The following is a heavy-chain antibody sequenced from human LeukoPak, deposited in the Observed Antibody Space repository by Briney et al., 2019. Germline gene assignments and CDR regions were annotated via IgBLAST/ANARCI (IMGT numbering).Heavy chain of an antibody. J-gene: IGHJ4*02. D-gene: IGHD2-2*01. CDR3: AGERYCTSATCYVGVPFDS. CDR2: IKQDGSEN. Sequence: GGSLRLSCAASGFTFNTYYMTWVRQAPGKGLEWVAGIKQDGSENYYMDSVKGRFTISRDNSRNSLYLQMNSLRAEDTAVYFCAGERYCTSATCYVGVPFDSWGQGTLVTVSS. CDR1: GFTFNTYY. V-gene: IGHV3-7*01.